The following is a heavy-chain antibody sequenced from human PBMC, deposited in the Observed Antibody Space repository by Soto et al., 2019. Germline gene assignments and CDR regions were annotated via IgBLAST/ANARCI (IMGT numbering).Heavy chain of an antibody. CDR3: ARAGYCSGGTCFHGNCDY. Sequence: QVQLVQSGAEVKRAGASVKVSCKASGYTFTTYYMHWVRQAPGQGLEWLGITNPNGGSTTYAQKFQGRVTMTRDTSTSTVYLELSSLRSEDTAVYYCARAGYCSGGTCFHGNCDYWGQGTLVTASA. CDR1: GYTFTTYY. D-gene: IGHD2-15*01. V-gene: IGHV1-46*01. CDR2: TNPNGGST. J-gene: IGHJ4*02.